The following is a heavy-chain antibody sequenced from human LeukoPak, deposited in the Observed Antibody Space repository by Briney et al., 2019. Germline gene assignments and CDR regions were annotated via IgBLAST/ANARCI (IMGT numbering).Heavy chain of an antibody. V-gene: IGHV3-30-3*01. J-gene: IGHJ4*02. CDR1: GFTFSSYA. D-gene: IGHD3-3*01. Sequence: QAGGSLRLSCAASGFTFSSYAMRWVRQAPGKGLEGVAVISYGGSNKYYADSVKGRFTISRDNSKDTLYLQMKSLRAEDTSVCYCAIDVIDDFWIGSYSFGFWGQGTLVTVSS. CDR2: ISYGGSNK. CDR3: AIDVIDDFWIGSYSFGF.